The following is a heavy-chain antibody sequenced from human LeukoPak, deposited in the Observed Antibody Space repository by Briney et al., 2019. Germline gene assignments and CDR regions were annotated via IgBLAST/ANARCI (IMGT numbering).Heavy chain of an antibody. J-gene: IGHJ4*02. Sequence: ASVKVSCKASGYAFTTYYIHWVRQAPRQGLEWMGIINPGNGRTSYAQKFQDRVTMTRDTSTNTVYMELSSLRSEDTAVYSCARAVLLYDSSGYYYFDYWGQGTLVTVSS. CDR1: GYAFTTYY. CDR2: INPGNGRT. CDR3: ARAVLLYDSSGYYYFDY. V-gene: IGHV1-46*01. D-gene: IGHD3-22*01.